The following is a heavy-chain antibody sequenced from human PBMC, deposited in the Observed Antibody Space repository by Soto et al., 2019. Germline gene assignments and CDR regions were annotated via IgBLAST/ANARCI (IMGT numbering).Heavy chain of an antibody. Sequence: SVKVSCKASGGTFSSYAISWVRQAPGQGLEWMGGIIPIFGTANYAQKFQGRVTITADESTSTAYMELSSLRSEDTAVYYCAFYGDVHYYYYGMDVWGQGTTVTVSS. V-gene: IGHV1-69*13. CDR3: AFYGDVHYYYYGMDV. CDR2: IIPIFGTA. CDR1: GGTFSSYA. D-gene: IGHD4-17*01. J-gene: IGHJ6*02.